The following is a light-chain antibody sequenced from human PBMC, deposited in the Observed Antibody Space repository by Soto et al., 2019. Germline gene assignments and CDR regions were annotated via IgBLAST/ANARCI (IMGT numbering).Light chain of an antibody. J-gene: IGLJ2*01. CDR2: ENN. CDR1: SSNIGSNY. V-gene: IGLV1-51*02. Sequence: QSVLTQPPSVSAAPGQKVTISCSGSSSNIGSNYVSWYQQLPGTAPKLLIYENNKRPSGIPDRFSGSKSGTSATLAITGFQPGDEADDDCETYDSSVSDVLFGGGTKLT. CDR3: ETYDSSVSDVL.